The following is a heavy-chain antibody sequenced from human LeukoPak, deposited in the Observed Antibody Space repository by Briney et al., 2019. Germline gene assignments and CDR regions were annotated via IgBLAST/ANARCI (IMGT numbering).Heavy chain of an antibody. CDR3: AKDIGYCSGGSCYSFDY. Sequence: GGSLRLSCAASGFTFDDYAMHWVRQAPGKGLEWVSLISGDGGSTYYADSVKGRFTISRDNSKNSLYLQMNSLRTEDTALYYCAKDIGYCSGGSCYSFDYWGQGTLVTVSS. D-gene: IGHD2-15*01. V-gene: IGHV3-43*02. J-gene: IGHJ4*02. CDR2: ISGDGGST. CDR1: GFTFDDYA.